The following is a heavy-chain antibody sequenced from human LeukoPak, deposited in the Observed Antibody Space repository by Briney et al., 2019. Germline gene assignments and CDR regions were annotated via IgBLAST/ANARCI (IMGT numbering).Heavy chain of an antibody. D-gene: IGHD7-27*01. CDR3: ARAAPSPGAAFDI. V-gene: IGHV1-2*02. Sequence: GASVKVSCKASGYTFTGYYMHWVRQAPGQGLEWMGWINPNSGGTNYAQKFQGRVTMTRDTSISTAYMELSRLRSDDTAVYYCARAAPSPGAAFDIWGQGTMVTVSS. CDR1: GYTFTGYY. J-gene: IGHJ3*02. CDR2: INPNSGGT.